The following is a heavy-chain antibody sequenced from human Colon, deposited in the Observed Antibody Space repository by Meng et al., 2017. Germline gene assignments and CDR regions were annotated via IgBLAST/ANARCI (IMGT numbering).Heavy chain of an antibody. J-gene: IGHJ4*02. CDR3: ARERVRELGLFDS. CDR1: GDSIANSKW. D-gene: IGHD1-7*01. Sequence: QRHLLASGPALFQPSGTLSLACCVSGDSIANSKWWSWLRQAPGKGPEWIGEISNSYKTVYSPSLKSRVRISLDKSNNQFSLTLTSVTAADTAVYYCARERVRELGLFDSWGQGILVTVSS. CDR2: ISNSYKT. V-gene: IGHV4-4*02.